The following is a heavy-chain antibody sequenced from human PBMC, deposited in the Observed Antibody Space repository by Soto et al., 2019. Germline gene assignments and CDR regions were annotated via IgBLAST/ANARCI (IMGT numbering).Heavy chain of an antibody. D-gene: IGHD6-6*01. CDR2: IMPIFRTP. CDR1: GGTFSNSA. J-gene: IGHJ4*02. Sequence: SVKVSCKASGGTFSNSAISWVRQAPGQGLEWMGGIMPIFRTPDYAQKFQGRVTITADESTSTAYMELSSLRSEDMAVYYCARDRQLVPPEYYFDYWGQGTLVTVSS. V-gene: IGHV1-69*13. CDR3: ARDRQLVPPEYYFDY.